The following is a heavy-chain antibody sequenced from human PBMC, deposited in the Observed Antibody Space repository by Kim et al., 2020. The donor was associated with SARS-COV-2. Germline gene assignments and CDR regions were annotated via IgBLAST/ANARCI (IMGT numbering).Heavy chain of an antibody. D-gene: IGHD6-13*01. J-gene: IGHJ6*02. Sequence: SETLSLTCTVSGGSISSGGYYWSWIRQHPGKGLEWIGYIYYSGSTYYNPSLKSRVTISVDTSKNQFSLKLSSVTAADTAVYYCASYQRGIAAAGSFSHYYYGMDVWGQGTTVTVSS. CDR2: IYYSGST. CDR3: ASYQRGIAAAGSFSHYYYGMDV. V-gene: IGHV4-31*03. CDR1: GGSISSGGYY.